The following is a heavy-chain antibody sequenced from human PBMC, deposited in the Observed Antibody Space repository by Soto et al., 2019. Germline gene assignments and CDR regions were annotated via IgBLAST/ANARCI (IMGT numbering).Heavy chain of an antibody. CDR3: AKTPGGTYLVDH. Sequence: EVQLSESGGGVAQPGGSLRLSCAVSEITFSAYAMGWVRQTPGKGLEWVSGISANTLGTYYADSVKGRFTVSRDNSNNILYLQMNFLRAEDTALYYCAKTPGGTYLVDHWGQGTLVTVSS. D-gene: IGHD1-26*01. V-gene: IGHV3-23*01. CDR2: ISANTLGT. CDR1: EITFSAYA. J-gene: IGHJ4*02.